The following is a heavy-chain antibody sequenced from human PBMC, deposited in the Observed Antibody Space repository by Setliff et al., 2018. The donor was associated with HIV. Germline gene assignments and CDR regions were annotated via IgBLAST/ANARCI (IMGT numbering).Heavy chain of an antibody. Sequence: SETLSLTCTASGDSMNDYYWTWIRQPAGKALEWIGRINTNEDTYFKPSLRSRVTISVDTSKNQFSLKLSSVTAADTAVYYCARHFGWLPREIDYWGQGTLVTLSS. CDR1: GDSMNDYY. CDR2: INTNEDT. CDR3: ARHFGWLPREIDY. J-gene: IGHJ4*02. V-gene: IGHV4-4*07. D-gene: IGHD5-12*01.